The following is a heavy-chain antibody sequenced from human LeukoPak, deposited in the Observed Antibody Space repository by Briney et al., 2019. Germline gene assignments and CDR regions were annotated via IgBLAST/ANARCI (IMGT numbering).Heavy chain of an antibody. J-gene: IGHJ4*02. V-gene: IGHV4-31*03. CDR3: GKVGGNSNS. CDR2: IHNSRGT. CDR1: GGSITSDIFY. Sequence: SETLSLTCTVSGGSITSDIFYWNWIRRHPGKGLEWIGSIHNSRGTSYNPSLESRLTISLDTSENQFFLKMSYVTAADTATYYCGKVGGNSNSWGQGTLVTVSS. D-gene: IGHD4-23*01.